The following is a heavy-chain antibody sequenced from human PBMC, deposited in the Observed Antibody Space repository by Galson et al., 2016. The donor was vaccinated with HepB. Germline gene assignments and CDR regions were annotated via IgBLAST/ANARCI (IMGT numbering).Heavy chain of an antibody. Sequence: SETLSLTCTVSGGSISSSSHYWGWIRQPPGKGLEWIGTIHYSGSTDYNPSLKSRVTISIDTSKNQFSLKLSFVTAADTAVYYCARSLPYYYGSGTAGIFDYWGQGTLVTVSS. CDR2: IHYSGST. CDR1: GGSISSSSHY. V-gene: IGHV4-39*07. J-gene: IGHJ4*02. D-gene: IGHD3-10*01. CDR3: ARSLPYYYGSGTAGIFDY.